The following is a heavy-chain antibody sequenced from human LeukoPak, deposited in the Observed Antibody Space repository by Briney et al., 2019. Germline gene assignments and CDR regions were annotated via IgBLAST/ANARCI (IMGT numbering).Heavy chain of an antibody. D-gene: IGHD2-2*01. Sequence: PSETLSLTCTVSGGSIGSGDYYWSWIRQPPGKGLEWIGYIYYSGSTYYNPSLKSRVTISVDTSKNQFSLKLSSVTAADTAVYYCAVGYCSSTSCPKGAFDIWGQGTMVTVSS. CDR1: GGSIGSGDYY. V-gene: IGHV4-30-4*01. J-gene: IGHJ3*02. CDR2: IYYSGST. CDR3: AVGYCSSTSCPKGAFDI.